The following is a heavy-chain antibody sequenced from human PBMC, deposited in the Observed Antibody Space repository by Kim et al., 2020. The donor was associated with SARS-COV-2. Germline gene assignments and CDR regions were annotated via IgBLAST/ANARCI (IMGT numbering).Heavy chain of an antibody. D-gene: IGHD1-26*01. Sequence: TYYADSVKGRVTTSSDKFKNMMYLHMSRLRVEDTAVYYFAKGVINSGFDYWGQGTQVSVSS. V-gene: IGHV3-23*01. J-gene: IGHJ4*02. CDR2: T. CDR3: AKGVINSGFDY.